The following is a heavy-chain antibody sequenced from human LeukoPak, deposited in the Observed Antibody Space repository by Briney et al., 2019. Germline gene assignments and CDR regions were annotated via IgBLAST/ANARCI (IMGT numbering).Heavy chain of an antibody. V-gene: IGHV3-30*02. J-gene: IGHJ4*02. CDR3: ALIPYYDTSGYADY. CDR1: GFTSSNYG. CDR2: IRFDGTNK. Sequence: GGSLRLSCAASGFTSSNYGMHWVRQAPGKGLEWVAFIRFDGTNKYYADSVKGRFTISRDNSKNTLYLQMNSLRAEDTAVYYCALIPYYDTSGYADYWGQGTLVTVSS. D-gene: IGHD3-22*01.